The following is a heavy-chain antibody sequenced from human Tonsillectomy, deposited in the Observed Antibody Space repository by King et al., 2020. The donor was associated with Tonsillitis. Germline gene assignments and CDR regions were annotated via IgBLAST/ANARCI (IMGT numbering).Heavy chain of an antibody. Sequence: VQLVESGGGLVQPGRSLRLSCAASGFTFDDYAIHWVRQAPGKGLAWVSVISWESVTTGYADSVQGRFTISRDNAKNSLFLQMNSLRAEDTALYYCANDGSGTVAGLLALWGQGTMVTVSS. D-gene: IGHD6-19*01. CDR3: ANDGSGTVAGLLAL. J-gene: IGHJ3*01. CDR2: ISWESVTT. V-gene: IGHV3-9*01. CDR1: GFTFDDYA.